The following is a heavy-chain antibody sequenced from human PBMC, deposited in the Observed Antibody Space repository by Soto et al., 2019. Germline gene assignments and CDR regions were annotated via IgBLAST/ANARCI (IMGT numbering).Heavy chain of an antibody. CDR1: GFTFSSYW. Sequence: HPGGSLRLSCAASGFTFSSYWMSWVRQAPGKGLEWVANIKQDGSEKYYVDSVKGRFTISRDNAKNSLYLQMNSLRAEDTAVYYCARDGGRLAQSQNYYYYGMDVWGQGTTVTVSS. V-gene: IGHV3-7*03. J-gene: IGHJ6*02. CDR3: ARDGGRLAQSQNYYYYGMDV. D-gene: IGHD3-16*01. CDR2: IKQDGSEK.